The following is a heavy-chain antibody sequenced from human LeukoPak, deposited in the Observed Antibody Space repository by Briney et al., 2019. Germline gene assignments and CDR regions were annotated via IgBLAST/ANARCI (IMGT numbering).Heavy chain of an antibody. CDR1: GFTFSCYA. CDR3: ARFYGDYPDY. CDR2: ISLDGSNK. Sequence: GGSLRLSCAASGFTFSCYAIHWVRQAPGKGLEWVAVISLDGSNKYYADSVKGRFIISRDNSKNTLYLQMNSLRVEDTAVYYCARFYGDYPDYWGQGTLVTVSS. D-gene: IGHD4-17*01. V-gene: IGHV3-30*04. J-gene: IGHJ4*02.